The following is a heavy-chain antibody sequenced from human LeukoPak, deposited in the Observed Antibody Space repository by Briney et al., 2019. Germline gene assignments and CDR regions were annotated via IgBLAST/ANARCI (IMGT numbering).Heavy chain of an antibody. V-gene: IGHV3-23*01. CDR2: ISGSGGST. CDR3: AKDWFGELFVDY. Sequence: GGSLRLSCAASGFTFGSYAMSWVRQAPGKGLEWVSAISGSGGSTYYADSVKGRFTISRDNSKNTLYLQMNSLRAEDTAVYYCAKDWFGELFVDYWGQGTLVTVSS. CDR1: GFTFGSYA. D-gene: IGHD3-10*01. J-gene: IGHJ4*02.